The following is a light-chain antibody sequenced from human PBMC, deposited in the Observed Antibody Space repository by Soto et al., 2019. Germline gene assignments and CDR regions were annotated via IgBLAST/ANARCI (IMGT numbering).Light chain of an antibody. CDR1: SSDVGGYNY. V-gene: IGLV2-8*01. Sequence: QSVLTQPPSASGSPGQSVTISCTGTSSDVGGYNYVSWYQQHPGKAPKLIIYEVNKRPSGVPDRFSGAKSGNTASLSVSGLQAEDEADYYCCSYAGNDNDVFGTGTKLTVL. CDR3: CSYAGNDNDV. J-gene: IGLJ1*01. CDR2: EVN.